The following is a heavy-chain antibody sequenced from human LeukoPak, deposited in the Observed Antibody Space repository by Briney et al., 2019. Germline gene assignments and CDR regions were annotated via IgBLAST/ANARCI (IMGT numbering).Heavy chain of an antibody. Sequence: SQTLSLTCTVSGGSISSGDYSWSWIRQPPGKGLEWIGYISYSGSTYYNPSLKSRVTISVHTSKNQCSLKLSSVTAADTAVYYCASGHYLPYYFDYWGQGALVTVSS. V-gene: IGHV4-30-4*01. CDR1: GGSISSGDYS. CDR3: ASGHYLPYYFDY. CDR2: ISYSGST. D-gene: IGHD3-22*01. J-gene: IGHJ4*02.